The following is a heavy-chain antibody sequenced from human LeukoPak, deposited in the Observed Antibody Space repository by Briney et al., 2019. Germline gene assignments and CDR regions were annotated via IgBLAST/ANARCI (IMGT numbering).Heavy chain of an antibody. CDR3: ARAVGPFDY. D-gene: IGHD3-16*01. CDR1: GFTFSTYG. V-gene: IGHV3-33*01. CDR2: IWFDGSNK. Sequence: GRSLRLSCAASGFTFSTYGMHWVRQAPGKGLEWVAVIWFDGSNKYYADSVKGRFTISRDNSKDTLYLQMNSLRAEDTAVYYCARAVGPFDYWGQGIVVTVSS. J-gene: IGHJ4*02.